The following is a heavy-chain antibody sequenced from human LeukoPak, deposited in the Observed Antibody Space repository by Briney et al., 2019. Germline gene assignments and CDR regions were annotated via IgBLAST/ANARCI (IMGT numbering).Heavy chain of an antibody. CDR2: IKSKGDGETT. CDR1: GFSFTNAW. CDR3: TTDLAITRIRGVIVD. Sequence: GGSLRLSCAASGFSFTNAWMTWVRQAPGKGLEWVGRIKSKGDGETTDYAASVKGRFSMSRDDSKATLYLQMNWPKVEDTAVYYCTTDLAITRIRGVIVDWGQGTLVTVSS. J-gene: IGHJ4*02. D-gene: IGHD3-10*01. V-gene: IGHV3-15*01.